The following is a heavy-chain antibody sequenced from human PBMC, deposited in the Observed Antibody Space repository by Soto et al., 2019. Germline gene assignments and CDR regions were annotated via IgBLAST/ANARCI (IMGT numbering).Heavy chain of an antibody. CDR3: AKANYDILTGYLYYFDY. Sequence: GGSLRLSCAASGFTFDDYAMHWVRQAPGKGLEWVSGISWNSGSIGYADSVKGRFTISRDNAKNSLYLQMNSLRAEDTALYYCAKANYDILTGYLYYFDYWGQGTLVTVSS. CDR1: GFTFDDYA. CDR2: ISWNSGSI. V-gene: IGHV3-9*01. J-gene: IGHJ4*02. D-gene: IGHD3-9*01.